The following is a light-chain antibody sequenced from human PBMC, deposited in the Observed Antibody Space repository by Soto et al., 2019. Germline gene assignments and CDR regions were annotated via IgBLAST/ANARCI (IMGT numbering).Light chain of an antibody. CDR1: QDISHF. CDR2: DAS. CDR3: QHFDNLPFS. V-gene: IGKV1-33*01. J-gene: IGKJ3*01. Sequence: DIQMTQSPSSLSASIGDRVTITCQASQDISHFLNWFQQKPGKAPKLLIYDASNLETGVPSRFSGSGSGTDFTFTISSLQPEDVATYYCQHFDNLPFSFGNGTKVDIK.